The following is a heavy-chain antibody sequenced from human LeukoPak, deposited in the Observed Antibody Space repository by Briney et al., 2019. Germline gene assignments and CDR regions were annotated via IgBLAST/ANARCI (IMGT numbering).Heavy chain of an antibody. V-gene: IGHV3-48*03. Sequence: GGSLRLSCAASGFTFSNYEMNWVRQAPGKGLEWVSYISSSGNTIYYSDSVKGRFTISRDNAKNSLYLQMNSLRAEDTAVYYCAREVMYSYGYDYWGQGTLVTVSS. J-gene: IGHJ4*02. CDR1: GFTFSNYE. D-gene: IGHD5-18*01. CDR2: ISSSGNTI. CDR3: AREVMYSYGYDY.